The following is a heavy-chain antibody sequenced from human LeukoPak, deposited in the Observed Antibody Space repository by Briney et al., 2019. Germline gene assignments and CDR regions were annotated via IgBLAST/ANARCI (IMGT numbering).Heavy chain of an antibody. J-gene: IGHJ4*02. CDR3: ARLSSSRNLNLDY. CDR1: GGSISSYY. Sequence: PSETLSLTCTVSGGSISSYYWSWIRQPPGKGLEWIGYIYYSGSTNYNPSLKSRVTISVDTSKNQFSLKLSSVTAADTAVYYCARLSSSRNLNLDYWGQGTLVTVCS. V-gene: IGHV4-59*01. D-gene: IGHD6-13*01. CDR2: IYYSGST.